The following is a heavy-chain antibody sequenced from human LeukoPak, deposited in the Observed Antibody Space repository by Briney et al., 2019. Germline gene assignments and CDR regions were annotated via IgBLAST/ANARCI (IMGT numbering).Heavy chain of an antibody. J-gene: IGHJ5*02. V-gene: IGHV3-21*01. CDR1: GFTFSSYS. CDR2: ISSSSSYI. D-gene: IGHD2-8*01. Sequence: GGSLRLSCAASGFTFSSYSMNWVRQAPGRGLEWVSSISSSSSYIYYADSVKGRFTISRDNAKNSLYLQMNSLRAEDTAVYYCARVVYATGYNWFDPWGQGTLVTVSS. CDR3: ARVVYATGYNWFDP.